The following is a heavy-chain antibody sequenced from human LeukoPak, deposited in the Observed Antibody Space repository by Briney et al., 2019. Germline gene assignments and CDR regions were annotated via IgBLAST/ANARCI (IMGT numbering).Heavy chain of an antibody. CDR3: AKDDAWVRYQD. CDR2: ISGSGGST. J-gene: IGHJ4*02. V-gene: IGHV3-23*01. D-gene: IGHD5-12*01. CDR1: GFTFSSYA. Sequence: GGSLRLSCAASGFTFSSYAMSWVRQAPGKGLEWVSAISGSGGSTYYADSVKGRFTISRYSAKNSLYLQMNSLRAEDTAVYYCAKDDAWVRYQDWGQGTLVTVSS.